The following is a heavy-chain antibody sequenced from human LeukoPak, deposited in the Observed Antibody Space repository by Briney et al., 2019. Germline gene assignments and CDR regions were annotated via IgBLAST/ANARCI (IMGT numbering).Heavy chain of an antibody. J-gene: IGHJ4*02. CDR1: GGSFSGYY. D-gene: IGHD1-26*01. Sequence: SETLSLTCAVYGGSFSGYYWSWIRQPPGKGLEWIGEINHSGSTNHNPSLKSRVTISVDTSKNQFSLKLSSVTAADTAVYYCARGRWELPIDYWGQGTLVTVSS. CDR3: ARGRWELPIDY. V-gene: IGHV4-34*01. CDR2: INHSGST.